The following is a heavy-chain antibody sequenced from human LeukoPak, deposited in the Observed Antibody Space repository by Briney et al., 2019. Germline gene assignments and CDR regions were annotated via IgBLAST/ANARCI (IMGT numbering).Heavy chain of an antibody. J-gene: IGHJ4*02. CDR1: GGTFSSYA. V-gene: IGHV1-69*13. Sequence: ASVKVSCKASGGTFSSYAISWVRQAPGQGLEWMGGIIPIFGTANYAQKFQGRVTITADESTSTAHMELSSLRSEDTAVYYCASTAAAAVYYFDYWGQGTLVTVSS. CDR3: ASTAAAAVYYFDY. CDR2: IIPIFGTA. D-gene: IGHD6-13*01.